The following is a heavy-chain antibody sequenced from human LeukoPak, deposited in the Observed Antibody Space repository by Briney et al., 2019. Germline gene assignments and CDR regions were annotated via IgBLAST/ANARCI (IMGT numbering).Heavy chain of an antibody. CDR2: IIPIFGTA. CDR1: GGTFSSYA. D-gene: IGHD4-11*01. Sequence: SVKVSCKASGGTFSSYAISWVRQAPGQGLEWMGGIIPIFGTANYAQKFQGRVTITADESTSTAYMELSSLRSEDTAVYYCERVTTVTPYYFDYWGQGTLVTVSS. CDR3: ERVTTVTPYYFDY. V-gene: IGHV1-69*01. J-gene: IGHJ4*02.